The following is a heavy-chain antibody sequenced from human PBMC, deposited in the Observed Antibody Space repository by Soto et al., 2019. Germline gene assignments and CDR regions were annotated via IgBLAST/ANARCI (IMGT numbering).Heavy chain of an antibody. CDR2: IIPIFGTA. J-gene: IGHJ6*02. D-gene: IGHD3-3*01. Sequence: ASGKVSCKAPGGSFSSYATRRVRQAPGQPREWMGRIIPIFGTANYAQKFQGRVTTTADESTSTAYMELSSLRSEDTAVYYCATRTRYDFRLPARPNEDYSGMDVWGQGTTVAVSS. CDR1: GGSFSSYA. CDR3: ATRTRYDFRLPARPNEDYSGMDV. V-gene: IGHV1-69*13.